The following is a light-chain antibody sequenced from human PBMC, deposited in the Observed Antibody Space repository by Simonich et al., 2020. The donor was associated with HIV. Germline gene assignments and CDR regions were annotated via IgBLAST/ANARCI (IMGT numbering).Light chain of an antibody. CDR1: QSVRSN. CDR3: QQYGSSPLT. CDR2: GAS. J-gene: IGKJ4*01. Sequence: EIVMTQSPATLSVSPGERATLSCRARQSVRSNLVWYQQKPGQAPRLLIYGASTRATGIPARFSGSGSGTEFTLTISSLEPEDFAVYFCQQYGSSPLTFGGGTKAEIK. V-gene: IGKV3-15*01.